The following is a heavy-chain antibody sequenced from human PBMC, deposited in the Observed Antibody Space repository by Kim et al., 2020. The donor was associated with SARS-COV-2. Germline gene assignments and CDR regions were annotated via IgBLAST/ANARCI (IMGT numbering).Heavy chain of an antibody. D-gene: IGHD2-21*02. CDR1: GYTLTELS. Sequence: ASVKVSCKVSGYTLTELSMHWVRQAPGKGLEWMGGFDPEDGETIYAQKFHGRVTMTEDTSTDTAYMELSSLRSEDTAVYYCATHLGGGDCCAFDIWGQGTMVTVSS. CDR3: ATHLGGGDCCAFDI. J-gene: IGHJ3*02. CDR2: FDPEDGET. V-gene: IGHV1-24*01.